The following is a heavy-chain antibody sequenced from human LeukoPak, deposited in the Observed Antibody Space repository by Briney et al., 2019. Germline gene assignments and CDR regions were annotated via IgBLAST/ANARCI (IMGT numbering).Heavy chain of an antibody. CDR2: ISYSGST. CDR3: ARHQGHDFYDSSGYYSFDY. Sequence: PSETLSLTCTVSSGSIGTYYWAWIRQTPGKGLEWIGYISYSGSTKHNPSLTRRITISLDTSKNQFSLKLSSVTAADTAVYFSARHQGHDFYDSSGYYSFDYWGQGTLVTVSS. J-gene: IGHJ4*02. D-gene: IGHD3-22*01. CDR1: SGSIGTYY. V-gene: IGHV4-59*08.